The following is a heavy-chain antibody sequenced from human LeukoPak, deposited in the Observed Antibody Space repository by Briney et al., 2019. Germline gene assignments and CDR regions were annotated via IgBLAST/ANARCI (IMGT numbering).Heavy chain of an antibody. CDR2: ISYDGSNK. V-gene: IGHV3-30-3*01. Sequence: PGGSLRLSCAASGFTFSSYAMHWVRQAPGKGLEWVAVISYDGSNKYYADSVKGRFTISRDNSKNTLYLQMNSLRAEDTAVYYCARPSPYSSGWYVGFDYWGQGTLVTVSS. CDR3: ARPSPYSSGWYVGFDY. CDR1: GFTFSSYA. J-gene: IGHJ4*02. D-gene: IGHD6-19*01.